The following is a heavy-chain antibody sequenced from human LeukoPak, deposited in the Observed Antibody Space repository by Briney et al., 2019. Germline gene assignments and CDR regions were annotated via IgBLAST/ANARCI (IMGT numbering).Heavy chain of an antibody. J-gene: IGHJ4*02. D-gene: IGHD6-19*01. CDR1: GGSISSSSYY. CDR3: ARESSSGWYYDY. CDR2: IYYSGST. Sequence: SETLSLTCTVSGGSISSSSYYWGWIRQPPGKGLEWIGSIYYSGSTYYNPSLKSRVTISVDTSKNQFSLKLSSVTAADTAAYYCARESSSGWYYDYWGQGTLVTVSS. V-gene: IGHV4-39*07.